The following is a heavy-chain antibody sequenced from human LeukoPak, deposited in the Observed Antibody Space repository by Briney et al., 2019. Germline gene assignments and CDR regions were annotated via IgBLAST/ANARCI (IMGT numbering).Heavy chain of an antibody. J-gene: IGHJ4*02. V-gene: IGHV3-20*04. Sequence: AGGSLRLSCAASGFIFDDYGMTWVRQAPGKGLEWVSTIDWNGDSTDHADSVKGRFTISRDNAKNSLYLQMNSLRAEDTAFYYCARGRSEFDYWGQGTLVTVSS. CDR3: ARGRSEFDY. CDR2: IDWNGDST. CDR1: GFIFDDYG.